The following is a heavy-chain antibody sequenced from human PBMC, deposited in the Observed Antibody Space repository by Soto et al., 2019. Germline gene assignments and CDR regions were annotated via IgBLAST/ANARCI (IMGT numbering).Heavy chain of an antibody. Sequence: EVQLVESGGGLVQPGGSLRLSCAASGFTFSSYAFHWVRQAPGKGLEYVSAISTNGDYTYYTNSVKGRFTISRDNSKNTLYLQMGSLSVEDMAVYYCVGAPRPTVTSFFDYWGQGTLVTVSS. CDR3: VGAPRPTVTSFFDY. V-gene: IGHV3-64*01. J-gene: IGHJ4*02. CDR2: ISTNGDYT. D-gene: IGHD4-17*01. CDR1: GFTFSSYA.